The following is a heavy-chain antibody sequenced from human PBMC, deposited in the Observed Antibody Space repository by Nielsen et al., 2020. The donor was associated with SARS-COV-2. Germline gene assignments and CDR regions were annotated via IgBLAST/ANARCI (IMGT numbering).Heavy chain of an antibody. V-gene: IGHV5-51*01. CDR1: GYSFTTYW. D-gene: IGHD6-6*01. CDR3: ARRDETSSSVWFDP. Sequence: GESLKISCQVSGYSFTTYWIGWVRRLPGKGLEWMGIIYPGDSDTKYSPSFQGQVTISADKSISTAYLQWSSLKASDTAMYYCARRDETSSSVWFDPWGQGTLVTVSS. J-gene: IGHJ5*02. CDR2: IYPGDSDT.